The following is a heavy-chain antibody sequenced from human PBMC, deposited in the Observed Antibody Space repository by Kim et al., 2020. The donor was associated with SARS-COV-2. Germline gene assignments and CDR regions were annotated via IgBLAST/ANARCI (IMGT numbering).Heavy chain of an antibody. CDR1: GFTFSDYY. D-gene: IGHD2-21*02. V-gene: IGHV3-11*04. J-gene: IGHJ3*02. CDR3: ARDVVTPRAHDAFDI. Sequence: GGSLRLSCAASGFTFSDYYMSWIRQAPGKGLEWVSYISSSGSTIYYADSVKGRFTISRDNAKNSLYLQMNSLRAEDTAVYYCARDVVTPRAHDAFDIWGQGTMVTVSS. CDR2: ISSSGSTI.